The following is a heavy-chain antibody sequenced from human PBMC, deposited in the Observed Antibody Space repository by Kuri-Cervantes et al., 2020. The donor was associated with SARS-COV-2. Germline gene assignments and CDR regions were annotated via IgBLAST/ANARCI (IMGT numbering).Heavy chain of an antibody. CDR2: ISGSGGST. J-gene: IGHJ4*02. D-gene: IGHD3-10*01. Sequence: GGSLRLSCAASGFTVSSNYMSWVRQAPGKGLEWVSAISGSGGSTYYADSVKGRFTISRDNSKNTPYLQMNSLRAEDTAVYYCAKSRLTMVRGVITGDFDYWGQGTLVTVSS. CDR3: AKSRLTMVRGVITGDFDY. V-gene: IGHV3-23*01. CDR1: GFTVSSNY.